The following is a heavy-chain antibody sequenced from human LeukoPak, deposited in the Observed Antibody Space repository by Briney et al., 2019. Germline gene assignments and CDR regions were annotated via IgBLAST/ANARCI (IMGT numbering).Heavy chain of an antibody. CDR3: ARDLYSGGYLYFDY. CDR2: IIPIFGTA. CDR1: GGTFSSYA. Sequence: ASVKVSCKASGGTFSSYAISWVRQAPGQGLEWMGRIIPIFGTANYAQKFQGRVTITTDESTSTAYMELSSLRSEDTAVYYCARDLYSGGYLYFDYWGQGTLVTVSS. D-gene: IGHD6-19*01. J-gene: IGHJ4*02. V-gene: IGHV1-69*05.